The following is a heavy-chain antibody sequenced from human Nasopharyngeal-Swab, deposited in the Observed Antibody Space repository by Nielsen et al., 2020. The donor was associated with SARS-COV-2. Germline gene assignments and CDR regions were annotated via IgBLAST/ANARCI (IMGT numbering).Heavy chain of an antibody. CDR1: GYTFTGYY. V-gene: IGHV1-2*06. J-gene: IGHJ6*02. D-gene: IGHD6-19*01. CDR2: INPNSGGT. Sequence: ASVKVSCKASGYTFTGYYMHWVRQAPGQGLEWMGRINPNSGGTNYAQKFQGRVTLTRDTSINTAYMELSRLRSDDTAVYYCARDPSSVAGTGDYYYGMDVWGQGTTVTVSS. CDR3: ARDPSSVAGTGDYYYGMDV.